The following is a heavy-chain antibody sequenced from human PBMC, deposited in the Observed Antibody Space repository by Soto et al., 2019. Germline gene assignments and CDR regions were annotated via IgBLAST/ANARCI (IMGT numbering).Heavy chain of an antibody. D-gene: IGHD1-26*01. V-gene: IGHV4-4*07. J-gene: IGHJ4*02. CDR2: IYSSGSA. Sequence: PSETLSLTCTVSGGSIYTYSWTWIRQPAGKGLEWIGHIYSSGSANYNPSLKSRVSMSVDTSKNQFSLKLNSVTAADTAVYYCATKVGANDYWGQGTLVAGSS. CDR1: GGSIYTYS. CDR3: ATKVGANDY.